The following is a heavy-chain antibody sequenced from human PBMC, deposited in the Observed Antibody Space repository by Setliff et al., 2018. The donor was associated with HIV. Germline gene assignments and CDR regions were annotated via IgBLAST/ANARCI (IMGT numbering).Heavy chain of an antibody. V-gene: IGHV3-7*05. J-gene: IGHJ4*02. CDR2: IKQDGSEK. Sequence: GGSLRLSCAASGFSFRSYAVSWVRQAPGKGLEWVANIKQDGSEKNYMDSVKGRFTISRDNAKNSLYLQMNSLRVEDTAVYYCATDCAVVGGTGSLDSWGQGTLVTVSS. CDR1: GFSFRSYA. D-gene: IGHD1-26*01. CDR3: ATDCAVVGGTGSLDS.